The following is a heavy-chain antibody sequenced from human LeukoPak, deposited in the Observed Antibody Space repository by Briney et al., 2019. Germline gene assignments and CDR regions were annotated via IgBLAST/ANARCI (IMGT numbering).Heavy chain of an antibody. J-gene: IGHJ4*02. Sequence: GGSLRLSCAASGFNFSNYAINWVRQAPGKGLEWVSIIIGNGRTAYSDSSKGRFTLSKDNSKNTVHLQMDNLRAEDTAVYYCAKDYRPDGFNDRDYWGQGTRVTVSS. D-gene: IGHD3-22*01. CDR1: GFNFSNYA. CDR2: IIGNGRT. CDR3: AKDYRPDGFNDRDY. V-gene: IGHV3-23*01.